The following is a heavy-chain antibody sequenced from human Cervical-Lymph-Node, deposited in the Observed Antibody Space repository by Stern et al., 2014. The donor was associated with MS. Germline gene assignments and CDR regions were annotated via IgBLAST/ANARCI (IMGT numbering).Heavy chain of an antibody. Sequence: EVQLVESGAEVKKPGESLKISCEASGYRFNTYWIGWVRKMPGKGLEWMGIIYPGDSDTRFSPTFQGQVSISADKSMSTASLQWKSLKASDTAIYYCARGEGSAWYNWGQGTLVTVSS. CDR1: GYRFNTYW. D-gene: IGHD6-13*01. CDR2: IYPGDSDT. V-gene: IGHV5-51*03. J-gene: IGHJ4*02. CDR3: ARGEGSAWYN.